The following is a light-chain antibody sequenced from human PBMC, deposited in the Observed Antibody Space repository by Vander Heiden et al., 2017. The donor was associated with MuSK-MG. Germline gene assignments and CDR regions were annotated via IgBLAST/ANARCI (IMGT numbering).Light chain of an antibody. CDR3: MQNTHWHPET. J-gene: IGKJ1*01. CDR1: QSLLHSDGNTY. CDR2: KVS. Sequence: DVVLTQSPLPLPVPLGQPASIACMSSQSLLHSDGNTYLSWFHQRPGQSPRRLIYKVSYRDSGVPDRFSGSGSGTDFTLRISRGEAEDVGVYYCMQNTHWHPETFGQGTKVEIK. V-gene: IGKV2-30*02.